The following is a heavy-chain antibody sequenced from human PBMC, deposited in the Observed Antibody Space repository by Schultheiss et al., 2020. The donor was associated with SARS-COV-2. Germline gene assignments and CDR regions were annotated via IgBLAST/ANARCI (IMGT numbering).Heavy chain of an antibody. CDR1: GFTFSTYW. CDR3: ATQAPKYSSSWYPYYYGMDV. CDR2: INTDGSST. J-gene: IGHJ6*02. V-gene: IGHV3-74*01. Sequence: GGSLRLSCAASGFTFSTYWMHWVRQAPGKGPVWVSRINTDGSSTSYTDSVKGRFIISRDNAKNSLYLQMNSLRAEDTAVYYCATQAPKYSSSWYPYYYGMDVWGQGTTVTVSS. D-gene: IGHD6-13*01.